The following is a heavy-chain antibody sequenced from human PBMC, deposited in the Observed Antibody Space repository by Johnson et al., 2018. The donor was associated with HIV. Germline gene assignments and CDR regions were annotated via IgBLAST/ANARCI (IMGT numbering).Heavy chain of an antibody. CDR3: AREGDGYNYDAFDI. CDR2: INSDGSST. J-gene: IGHJ3*02. V-gene: IGHV3-20*04. D-gene: IGHD5-24*01. CDR1: GFNFDDYG. Sequence: VQLVESGGGVVRPGGSLRLSCAGSGFNFDDYGMSWVRQAPGKGLEWVSGINSDGSSTSYADSVKGRFTISRDNAKNPLYLQMNSLRAEDTAVYYCAREGDGYNYDAFDIWGQGTMVTVSS.